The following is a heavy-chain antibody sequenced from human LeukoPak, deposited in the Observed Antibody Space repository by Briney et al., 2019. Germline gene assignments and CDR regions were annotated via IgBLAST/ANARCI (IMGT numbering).Heavy chain of an antibody. CDR2: VYYSGST. D-gene: IGHD3-10*01. Sequence: PSETPSLTCTVSGGSISPYYWSWIRQPPGKGLEWIGYVYYSGSTNYNPSLKSRVTISVDTSKSQFSLKLTSVTAADTAVYYCARGGGSGRGNWFDPWGQGSLVIVSS. CDR3: ARGGGSGRGNWFDP. CDR1: GGSISPYY. V-gene: IGHV4-59*01. J-gene: IGHJ5*02.